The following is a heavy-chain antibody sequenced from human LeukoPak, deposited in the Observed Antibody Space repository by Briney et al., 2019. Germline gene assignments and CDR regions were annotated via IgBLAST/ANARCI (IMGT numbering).Heavy chain of an antibody. CDR3: ARRAGAYSHPYDY. CDR1: GFPVTSNY. CDR2: IYSGGST. J-gene: IGHJ4*02. D-gene: IGHD4/OR15-4a*01. V-gene: IGHV3-53*01. Sequence: PGGSLRLSCAASGFPVTSNYMSWVRPAPGKGLEWVSVIYSGGSTYYADSVKGRFTISRDNSKNTLYLQMNSLRAEDTAVYYCARRAGAYSHPYDYWGQGTLVTVSS.